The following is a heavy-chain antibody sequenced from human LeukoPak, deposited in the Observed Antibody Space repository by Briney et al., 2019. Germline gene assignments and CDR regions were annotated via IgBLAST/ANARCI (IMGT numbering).Heavy chain of an antibody. CDR2: IWYDGSNM. J-gene: IGHJ4*02. V-gene: IGHV3-33*01. CDR1: GFTFSTYG. CDR3: ARSGSYYADY. Sequence: GGSLRLSCAPSGFTFSTYGMHWVRQAPGKGLEWVAVIWYDGSNMFYADSVKGRFTISKDNFRNMLYLQMNSLRAEDTAIYYCARSGSYYADYWGQGTLVTVSS. D-gene: IGHD1-26*01.